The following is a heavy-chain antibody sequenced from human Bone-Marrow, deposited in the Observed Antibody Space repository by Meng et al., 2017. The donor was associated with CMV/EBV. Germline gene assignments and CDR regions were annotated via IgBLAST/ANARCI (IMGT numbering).Heavy chain of an antibody. CDR2: ISSSSSYI. Sequence: GESLKISCAASGFTFSSYWMSWVRQAPGKGLEWVSSISSSSSYIYYADSVKGRFTISRDNAKNSLYLQMNSLRAEDTAVYYCARVTEYQLLSSYYYYGMDVWGQGTTVTVSS. CDR3: ARVTEYQLLSSYYYYGMDV. CDR1: GFTFSSYW. J-gene: IGHJ6*02. D-gene: IGHD2-2*01. V-gene: IGHV3-21*01.